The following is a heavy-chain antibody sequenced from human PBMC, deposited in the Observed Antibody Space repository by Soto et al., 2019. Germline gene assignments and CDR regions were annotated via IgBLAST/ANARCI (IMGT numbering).Heavy chain of an antibody. D-gene: IGHD3-22*01. CDR3: ARARYYYDSSGYYY. J-gene: IGHJ4*02. V-gene: IGHV4-34*01. CDR2: INHSGST. CDR1: GGSFSGYY. Sequence: PSETLSLTCAVYGGSFSGYYWSWIRQPPGKGLEWIGEINHSGSTNYNPSLKSRVTISVDTSKNQFSLKLSSVTAAGTAVYYCARARYYYDSSGYYYWGQGTLVTVSS.